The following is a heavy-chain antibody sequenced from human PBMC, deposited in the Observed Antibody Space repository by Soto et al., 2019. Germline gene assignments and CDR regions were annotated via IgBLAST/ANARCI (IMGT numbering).Heavy chain of an antibody. CDR3: AKDLPLGVVAATPYYFDY. CDR1: GFTFSSYA. D-gene: IGHD2-15*01. J-gene: IGHJ4*02. Sequence: GGSLRLSCAASGFTFSSYAMSWVRQAPGKGLEWVSAISGSGGSTYYADSVKGRFTISRDNSKNTLYLQMNSLRAEDTAVYYCAKDLPLGVVAATPYYFDYWGQGTLVTVSS. V-gene: IGHV3-23*01. CDR2: ISGSGGST.